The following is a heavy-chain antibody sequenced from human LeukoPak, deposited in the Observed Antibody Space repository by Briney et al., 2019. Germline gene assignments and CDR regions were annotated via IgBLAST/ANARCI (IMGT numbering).Heavy chain of an antibody. CDR2: ISCYNGDT. V-gene: IGHV1-18*01. J-gene: IGHJ4*02. CDR1: GYTFTHHG. D-gene: IGHD6-19*01. Sequence: ASVKVSCKASGYTFTHHGISWVRQAPGQGLEWMGWISCYNGDTNYAQNLQGRVTMSTDTSTSTAYMELTGLRSDDTAVYYCVRDPTNTSGRYAYFDYWGQGTLVTVCS. CDR3: VRDPTNTSGRYAYFDY.